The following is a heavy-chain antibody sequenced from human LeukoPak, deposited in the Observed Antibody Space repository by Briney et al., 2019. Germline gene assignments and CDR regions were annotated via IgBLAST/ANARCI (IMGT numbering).Heavy chain of an antibody. Sequence: PGGSLRLSCAASGFTFSSYEMNWVRQAPGKGLEWVSYISSSGSTIYYADSVKGRFTISRDNAKNSLYLQMNSLRAEDTAVYYCARDRGAVASATGPFDYWGQGTLVTVSS. CDR2: ISSSGSTI. CDR3: ARDRGAVASATGPFDY. D-gene: IGHD6-19*01. CDR1: GFTFSSYE. V-gene: IGHV3-48*03. J-gene: IGHJ4*02.